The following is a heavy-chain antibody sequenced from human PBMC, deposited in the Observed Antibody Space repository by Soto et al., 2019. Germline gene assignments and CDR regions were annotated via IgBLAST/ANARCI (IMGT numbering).Heavy chain of an antibody. V-gene: IGHV3-30-3*01. D-gene: IGHD2-2*01. J-gene: IGHJ6*02. CDR2: ISYDGVNK. CDR1: GFTFSNYA. CDR3: SRGGDVVVVPVDTYYYYGLDV. Sequence: GGSLRLSCAASGFTFSNYALHWVRQAPGKGLKWVAFISYDGVNKYYADSVKGRFTISRDNSKNTLYLQMHSLRAEDTAVYYCSRGGDVVVVPVDTYYYYGLDVWGQGTTVTVSS.